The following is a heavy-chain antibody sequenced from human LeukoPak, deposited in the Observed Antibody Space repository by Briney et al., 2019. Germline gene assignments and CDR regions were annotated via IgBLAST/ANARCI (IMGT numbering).Heavy chain of an antibody. CDR2: ISYDGSNK. Sequence: GGSLRLSCAASGFTFSSYAMHWVRQAPGKGLEWVAVISYDGSNKYYADSVKGRFTISRDNSKNTLYLQMNSLRAEDTAVYYCAGDRGIAAAGILYYFDNWGQGTLVTVSS. J-gene: IGHJ4*02. D-gene: IGHD6-13*01. V-gene: IGHV3-30*04. CDR3: AGDRGIAAAGILYYFDN. CDR1: GFTFSSYA.